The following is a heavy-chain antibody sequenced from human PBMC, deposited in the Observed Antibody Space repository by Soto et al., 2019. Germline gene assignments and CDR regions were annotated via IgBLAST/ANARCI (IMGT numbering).Heavy chain of an antibody. CDR1: GGTFSSYA. CDR2: IIPIFGTA. Sequence: QVQLVQSGAEVKKPVSSVKVSCKASGGTFSSYAISWVRQAPGQGLEWMGGIIPIFGTANYAQKFQGRVTITADKSTSTAYRELSSLRSEDTAVCYCERDPRGDIVVVPAAIPYYGMDVWGQGTTVTVSS. V-gene: IGHV1-69*06. D-gene: IGHD2-2*01. CDR3: ERDPRGDIVVVPAAIPYYGMDV. J-gene: IGHJ6*02.